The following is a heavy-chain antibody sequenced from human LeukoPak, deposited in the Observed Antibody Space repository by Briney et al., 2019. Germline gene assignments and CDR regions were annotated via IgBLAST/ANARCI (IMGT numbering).Heavy chain of an antibody. D-gene: IGHD3-22*01. CDR2: ISSSSSHT. CDR3: AKLILISADD. J-gene: IGHJ4*02. Sequence: GGSLRLSCVGSGFTFSNYSMNWVRQAPGKGLEWVSSISSSSSHTYYADSVKGRFTISRDNAKNAVYLQMNSLTADDTAVYYCAKLILISADDWGQGTLVTVSS. CDR1: GFTFSNYS. V-gene: IGHV3-21*01.